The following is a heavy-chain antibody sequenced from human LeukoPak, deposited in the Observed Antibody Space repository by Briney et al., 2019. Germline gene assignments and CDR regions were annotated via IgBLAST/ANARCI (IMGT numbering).Heavy chain of an antibody. V-gene: IGHV3-30*18. CDR2: ISYDGSNK. CDR1: GFTFSSYG. CDR3: AKDARYYYDTSGSWEGYYFDY. Sequence: PGGSLRLSCAASGFTFSSYGMHWVRQAPGKGLEWVAVISYDGSNKYYADSVKGRFTISRDNSKNTLYLQMSSLRAEDTAVYYCAKDARYYYDTSGSWEGYYFDYWGQGTLVTVSS. J-gene: IGHJ4*02. D-gene: IGHD3-22*01.